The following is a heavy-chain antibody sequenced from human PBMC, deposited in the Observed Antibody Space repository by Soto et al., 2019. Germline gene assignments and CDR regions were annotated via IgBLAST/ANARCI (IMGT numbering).Heavy chain of an antibody. CDR3: ASFIPFPPQLVFDY. V-gene: IGHV3-21*01. D-gene: IGHD6-6*01. CDR2: ISSSSSYI. CDR1: GFTFSSYS. J-gene: IGHJ4*02. Sequence: EVQLVESGGGLVKPGGSLRLSCAASGFTFSSYSMNWVRQAPGKGLEWVSSISSSSSYIYYADSVKGRFTISRDNAKNSLYLQMNSLRAEDTAVYYCASFIPFPPQLVFDYWGQGTLVTVSS.